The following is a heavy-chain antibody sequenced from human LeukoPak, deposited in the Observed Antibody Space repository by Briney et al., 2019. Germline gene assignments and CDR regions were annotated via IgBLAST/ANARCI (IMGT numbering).Heavy chain of an antibody. D-gene: IGHD3-3*01. CDR1: GYTFTSYD. CDR2: MNPNSGNT. V-gene: IGHV1-8*03. J-gene: IGHJ4*02. Sequence: ASVKVSCKASGYTFTSYDINWVRQATGQGLEWMGWMNPNSGNTGYAQKFQGRVTITRNTSISTAYMELSSLRSEDTAVYYCARDPTEDFWSGFYSYFDFWGQGTLVTVSS. CDR3: ARDPTEDFWSGFYSYFDF.